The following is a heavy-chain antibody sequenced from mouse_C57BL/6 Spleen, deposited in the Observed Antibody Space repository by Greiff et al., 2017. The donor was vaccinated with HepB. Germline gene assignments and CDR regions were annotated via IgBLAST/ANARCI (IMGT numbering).Heavy chain of an antibody. Sequence: EVKVEESGGGLVKPGGSLKLSCAASGFTFSSYTMSWVRQTPEKRLEWVATISGGGGNTYYQDSVKGRFTISRDNAKNTLYLQMSSLRSEDTALYYCARQRGYGNYFDYWGQGTTLTVSS. D-gene: IGHD2-1*01. CDR2: ISGGGGNT. CDR3: ARQRGYGNYFDY. V-gene: IGHV5-9*01. CDR1: GFTFSSYT. J-gene: IGHJ2*01.